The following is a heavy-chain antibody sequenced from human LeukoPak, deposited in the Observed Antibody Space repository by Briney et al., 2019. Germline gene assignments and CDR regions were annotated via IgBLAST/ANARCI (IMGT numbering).Heavy chain of an antibody. CDR2: IRYDGSNK. Sequence: TGGSLRLSCAASGFTFSSYGMHWVRQAPGKGLEWVAFIRYDGSNKYYADSVKGRFTISRDNSKNTLYLQMNSLRAEDTAVYYCAKDAWAVAGNWFDPWGQGTLVTVSS. J-gene: IGHJ5*02. D-gene: IGHD6-19*01. V-gene: IGHV3-30*02. CDR3: AKDAWAVAGNWFDP. CDR1: GFTFSSYG.